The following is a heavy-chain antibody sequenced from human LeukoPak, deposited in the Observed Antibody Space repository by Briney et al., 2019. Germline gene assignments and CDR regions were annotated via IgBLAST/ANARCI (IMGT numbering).Heavy chain of an antibody. CDR2: IKSKTDGGTT. D-gene: IGHD3-10*01. V-gene: IGHV3-15*01. CDR3: TGDYYGSGSYADFDY. CDR1: GFTFSNAW. J-gene: IGHJ4*02. Sequence: GGSLRLSCAASGFTFSNAWMSWVRQAPGKGLEWVGRIKSKTDGGTTDYAAPVKGRFTISRDDSKNTAYLQMDSLKTEDTAVYYCTGDYYGSGSYADFDYWGQGTLVTVSS.